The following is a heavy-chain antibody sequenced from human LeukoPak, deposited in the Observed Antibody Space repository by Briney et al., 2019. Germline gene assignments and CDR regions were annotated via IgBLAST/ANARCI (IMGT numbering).Heavy chain of an antibody. V-gene: IGHV1-69*01. CDR1: GGTFSNYA. D-gene: IGHD3-22*01. J-gene: IGHJ6*02. CDR2: IIPIFRTA. CDR3: ARGSRFYYDNSGYLPWYYYAMDV. Sequence: ASVKVSCKASGGTFSNYAASWVRQAPGQRLEWIGGIIPIFRTANYAQKFQGRVTITADESTSTAYMELSGLRSEDTAVYYCARGSRFYYDNSGYLPWYYYAMDVWGQGTTVTVSS.